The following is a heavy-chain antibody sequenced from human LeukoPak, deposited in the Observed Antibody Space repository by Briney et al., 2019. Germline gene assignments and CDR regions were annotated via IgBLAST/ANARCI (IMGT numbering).Heavy chain of an antibody. CDR2: INPNSGGT. CDR1: GYTFTGYY. CDR3: ARLGAGIAARPHNWFDP. D-gene: IGHD6-6*01. J-gene: IGHJ5*02. Sequence: ASVTVSYKASGYTFTGYYMHWVRQAPGQGLEGMGWINPNSGGTNYAQKFQGRVTMTRDTSISTAYMELSRLRSDDTAVYYCARLGAGIAARPHNWFDPWGQGTLVTVSS. V-gene: IGHV1-2*02.